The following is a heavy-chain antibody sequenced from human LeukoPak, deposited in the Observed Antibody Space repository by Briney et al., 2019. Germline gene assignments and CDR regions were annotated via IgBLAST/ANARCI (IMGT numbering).Heavy chain of an antibody. CDR1: GGSISSGGYY. CDR2: IYHSGST. Sequence: SETLSLTCTVSGGSISSGGYYWSWIRQPPGKGLEWIGYIYHSGSTYYNPSLKSRVTISVDRSKNQFSLKLSSVTAADTAVYYCAREGQLVPSYWGQGTLVTVSS. D-gene: IGHD6-13*01. CDR3: AREGQLVPSY. V-gene: IGHV4-30-2*01. J-gene: IGHJ4*02.